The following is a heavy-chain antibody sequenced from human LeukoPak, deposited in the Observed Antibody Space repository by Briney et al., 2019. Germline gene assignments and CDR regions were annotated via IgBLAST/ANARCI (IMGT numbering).Heavy chain of an antibody. V-gene: IGHV3-7*01. CDR1: GFTFSSYW. J-gene: IGHJ4*02. CDR3: ARDVVGSLDY. CDR2: IKGDESAR. D-gene: IGHD1-26*01. Sequence: GGSLRLSCAASGFTFSSYWMAWVRQAPGKGLEWVANIKGDESARHQADSVKGRFTISRDNTRNSLYLQMTNLRGDDTAVYYCARDVVGSLDYWGQGTMVTVSS.